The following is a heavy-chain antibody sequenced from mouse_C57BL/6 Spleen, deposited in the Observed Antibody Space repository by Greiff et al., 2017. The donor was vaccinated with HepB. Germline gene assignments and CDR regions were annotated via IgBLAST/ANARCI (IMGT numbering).Heavy chain of an antibody. CDR2: IWSGGST. V-gene: IGHV2-2*01. J-gene: IGHJ3*01. CDR3: ARGAGTWFAY. D-gene: IGHD3-3*01. CDR1: GFSLTSYG. Sequence: AQLQQSGPGLVQPSQSLSITCTVSGFSLTSYGVHWVRQSPGKGLEWLGVIWSGGSTDYNAAFISRLSISKDNSKSQVFFKMNSLQADDTAIYYCARGAGTWFAYWGQGTLVTVSA.